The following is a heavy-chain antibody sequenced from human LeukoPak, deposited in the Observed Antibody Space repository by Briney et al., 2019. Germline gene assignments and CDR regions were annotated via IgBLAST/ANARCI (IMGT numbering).Heavy chain of an antibody. CDR3: AKGLTGLLWFGKFTIGDAFDI. CDR2: ISGSGGST. Sequence: PGGSLRLSCAASGFTFSSYAMSWVRQAPGKGLEWVSAISGSGGSTYYADSVKGRFTISRDNSKNTLYLQMNSLRAEDTAVYYCAKGLTGLLWFGKFTIGDAFDIWGQGTMVTVSS. V-gene: IGHV3-23*01. D-gene: IGHD3-10*01. CDR1: GFTFSSYA. J-gene: IGHJ3*02.